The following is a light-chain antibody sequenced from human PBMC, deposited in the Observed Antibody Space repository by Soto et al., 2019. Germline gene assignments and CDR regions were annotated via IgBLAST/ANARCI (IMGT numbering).Light chain of an antibody. CDR3: QQYGSSPWT. V-gene: IGKV3-20*01. CDR1: QSVSSSY. CDR2: GAS. Sequence: ESVLTQAPGTLSLSPGEGATLSCRASQSVSSSYLACYQQKPGQAPRPLIYGASSRAIGIPDRFSGSGSGTDFTLTISRLEPEDFAVYYCQQYGSSPWTFGQGTKVDIK. J-gene: IGKJ1*01.